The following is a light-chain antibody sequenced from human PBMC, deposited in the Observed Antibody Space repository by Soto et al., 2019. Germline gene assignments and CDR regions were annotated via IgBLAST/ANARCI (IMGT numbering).Light chain of an antibody. CDR1: QSLTNSF. CDR3: QQYGTSEII. J-gene: IGKJ5*01. CDR2: DTS. V-gene: IGKV3-20*01. Sequence: EIVLAQSPGTLALSPGGRATLSCRASQSLTNSFIAWYQQRPGQAPRLLIYDTSSRASGITDRFSGSGSGTDFTLTISRLETEDFAVFYCQQYGTSEIIFGQGTRREIK.